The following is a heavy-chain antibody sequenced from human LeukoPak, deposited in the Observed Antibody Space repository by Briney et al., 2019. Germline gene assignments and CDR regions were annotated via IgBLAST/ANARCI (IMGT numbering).Heavy chain of an antibody. Sequence: GASVKVSCKASGYTFNSYGITWVRQAPGQGLEWMGWINTYNSNTNYAQKLQGRVTMTRDPFTSTVYMELRSLRSDDTAVYYCARGWENDYWRQGSLVTVSS. D-gene: IGHD1-26*01. J-gene: IGHJ4*02. CDR2: INTYNSNT. CDR3: ARGWENDY. V-gene: IGHV1-18*01. CDR1: GYTFNSYG.